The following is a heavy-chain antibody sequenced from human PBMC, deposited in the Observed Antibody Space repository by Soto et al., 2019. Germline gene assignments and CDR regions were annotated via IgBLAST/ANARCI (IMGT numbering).Heavy chain of an antibody. CDR1: GFTFSSYW. J-gene: IGHJ4*02. Sequence: GGSLRLSCAASGFTFSSYWMHWVRQAPGKGLVWVSRINSDGRNTHYADSVKGRFTISRDSSKNTVSLEMTSLRAEDTAVYYCAKGGRQWLVTSDFNYWGQGALVTVSS. V-gene: IGHV3-74*01. D-gene: IGHD6-19*01. CDR2: INSDGRNT. CDR3: AKGGRQWLVTSDFNY.